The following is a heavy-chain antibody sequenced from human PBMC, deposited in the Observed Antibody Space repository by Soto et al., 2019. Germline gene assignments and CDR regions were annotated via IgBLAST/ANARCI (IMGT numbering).Heavy chain of an antibody. CDR1: GLTFSNYA. V-gene: IGHV3-23*01. D-gene: IGHD3-16*01. Sequence: EVQLLESGGGLVQPGGSLRLSCAASGLTFSNYAMSWVRQAPGKGLEWVSAVGRSGDRTFYSDSVRGRFTISRDNSKNTLYLQMNGLTSEDTAVYYCAKDFWGSRDAAYDPFDYWGQRTQFTVSS. J-gene: IGHJ4*02. CDR2: VGRSGDRT. CDR3: AKDFWGSRDAAYDPFDY.